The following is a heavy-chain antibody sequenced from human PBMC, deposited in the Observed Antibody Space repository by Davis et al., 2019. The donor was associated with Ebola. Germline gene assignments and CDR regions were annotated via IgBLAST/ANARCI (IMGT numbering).Heavy chain of an antibody. CDR2: IRYDGSNK. CDR1: GFTFSSYG. J-gene: IGHJ6*02. V-gene: IGHV3-30*02. Sequence: GESLKISCAASGFTFSSYGMHWVRQAPGKGLEWVAFIRYDGSNKYYADSVKGRFTISRDNSKNTLYLQMNSLRAEDTAVFYCAKDVETGSRYYYYYGMDVWGQGTTVTVSS. CDR3: AKDVETGSRYYYYYGMDV. D-gene: IGHD1-14*01.